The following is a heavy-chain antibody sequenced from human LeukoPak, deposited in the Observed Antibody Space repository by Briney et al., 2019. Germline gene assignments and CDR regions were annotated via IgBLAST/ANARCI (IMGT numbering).Heavy chain of an antibody. J-gene: IGHJ5*02. CDR2: INSNSGGT. CDR1: GYTFIGYY. D-gene: IGHD1-26*01. Sequence: ASVKVSCKASGYTFIGYYMHWVRQAPGQGLEWMGWINSNSGGTSYAQKFQGRVTMTRDTSTSTVYMELSSLRSEDTAVYYCARDFGWWELLSWFDPWGQGTLVTVSS. CDR3: ARDFGWWELLSWFDP. V-gene: IGHV1-2*02.